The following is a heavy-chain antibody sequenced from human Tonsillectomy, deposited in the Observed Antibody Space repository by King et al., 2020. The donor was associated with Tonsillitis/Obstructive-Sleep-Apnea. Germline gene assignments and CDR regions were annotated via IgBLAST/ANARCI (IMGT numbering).Heavy chain of an antibody. D-gene: IGHD2-8*01. J-gene: IGHJ4*02. CDR2: ISYDGSNK. CDR3: AKERVLMVYAPGGY. V-gene: IGHV3-30*18. Sequence: VQLVESGGGVVQPGRSLRLSCAASGFTFSSYGMHWVRQAPGKGLEWVAVISYDGSNKYYADSVKGRFTISRDNSKNTLYLQMNSLRAEDTAVYYCAKERVLMVYAPGGYWGQGTLVTVSS. CDR1: GFTFSSYG.